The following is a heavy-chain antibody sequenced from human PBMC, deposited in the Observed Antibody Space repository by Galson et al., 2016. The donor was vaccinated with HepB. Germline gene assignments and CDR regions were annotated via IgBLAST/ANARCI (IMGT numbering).Heavy chain of an antibody. CDR3: TRDHKWGPDF. CDR2: IKAHSGAT. Sequence: PGQGLEWMGWIKAHSGATHYAQKFRGRVTMTRDTSIDTVYVELNTLRSDDTATYYCTRDHKWGPDFWGQGTLVTVSS. V-gene: IGHV1-2*02. J-gene: IGHJ4*02. D-gene: IGHD7-27*01.